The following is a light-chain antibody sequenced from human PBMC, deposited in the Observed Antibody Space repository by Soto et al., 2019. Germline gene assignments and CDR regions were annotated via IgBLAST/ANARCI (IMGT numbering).Light chain of an antibody. Sequence: QSALTQPPSASGSPGQSVTISCAGTSSDVGGYNYVSWYQQYPGKVPKLMIYEVSERPSGISDRFSGFKSANTAYLTISGVQPEDEADYHCSSYTTIKTVVFGGGTKVTVL. J-gene: IGLJ2*01. CDR1: SSDVGGYNY. CDR2: EVS. V-gene: IGLV2-8*01. CDR3: SSYTTIKTVV.